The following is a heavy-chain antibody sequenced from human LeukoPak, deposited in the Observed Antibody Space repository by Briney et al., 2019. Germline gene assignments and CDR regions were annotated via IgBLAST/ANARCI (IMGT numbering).Heavy chain of an antibody. CDR3: TTWWGRSRDI. V-gene: IGHV3-11*01. Sequence: GGSLRLSCVASRFTFSDHHMSWIRQAPGKGLEWVSFIGNSGRTIYYADSVKGRFTISRDNAKNSLFLQMNSLRAEDTAVYYCTTWWGRSRDIWGQGTMVTVSS. CDR1: RFTFSDHH. CDR2: IGNSGRTI. J-gene: IGHJ3*02. D-gene: IGHD3-16*01.